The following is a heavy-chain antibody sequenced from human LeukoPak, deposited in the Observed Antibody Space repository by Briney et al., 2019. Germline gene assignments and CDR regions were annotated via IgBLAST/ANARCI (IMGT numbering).Heavy chain of an antibody. CDR3: ARGSNTRRGYSGRTIDY. D-gene: IGHD5-12*01. V-gene: IGHV4-34*01. CDR1: GGSFSGYY. CDR2: INHSGST. Sequence: SETLSLTCAVYGGSFSGYYWSWIRQPPGRGLEWIGEINHSGSTNYNPSLKSRVTISVDTSKNQFSLKLSSVTAADTAVYYCARGSNTRRGYSGRTIDYWGQGTLVTVSS. J-gene: IGHJ4*02.